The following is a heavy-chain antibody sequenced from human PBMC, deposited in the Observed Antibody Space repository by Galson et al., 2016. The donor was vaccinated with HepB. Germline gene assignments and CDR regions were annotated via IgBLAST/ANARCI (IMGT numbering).Heavy chain of an antibody. CDR1: GFTFSSHW. Sequence: SLRLSCAASGFTFSSHWIHWVRQGPGRGLEWVSRVDYDGNGGYAGSVMGRFTTSRDNTKNTVYLQMNTLRPEDTAVYFCARDKGTGTPLDYWGQGALVTVTS. D-gene: IGHD3/OR15-3a*01. CDR3: ARDKGTGTPLDY. CDR2: VDYDGNG. V-gene: IGHV3-74*01. J-gene: IGHJ4*02.